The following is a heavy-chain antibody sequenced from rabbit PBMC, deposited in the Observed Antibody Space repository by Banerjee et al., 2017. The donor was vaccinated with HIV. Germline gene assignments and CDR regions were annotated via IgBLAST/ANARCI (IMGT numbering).Heavy chain of an antibody. CDR1: GFSFSNKYV. CDR2: INTSSGNT. J-gene: IGHJ6*01. CDR3: AKYSNYYGMDL. V-gene: IGHV1S45*01. Sequence: QEQLEESGGGLVKPEGSLTLTCKASGFSFSNKYVMCWVRQAPGKGLEWIACINTSSGNTVYASWVNGRFTISLDNAQNTVSLQLNSLTDSDTATYFCAKYSNYYGMDLWGPGTLVT.